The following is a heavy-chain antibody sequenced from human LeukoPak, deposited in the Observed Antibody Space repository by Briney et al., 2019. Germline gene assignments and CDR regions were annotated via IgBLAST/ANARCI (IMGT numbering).Heavy chain of an antibody. CDR1: GGTSSSYA. V-gene: IGHV1-69*04. D-gene: IGHD5-24*01. J-gene: IGHJ4*02. Sequence: SVKVSCKASGGTSSSYAISWVRQAPGQGLEWMGRIIPIFGIANYAQKFQGRVTITADKSTSTAYMELSSLRSEDTAVYYCAFPRGRSRDGYNWVFDYWGQGTLVTVSS. CDR2: IIPIFGIA. CDR3: AFPRGRSRDGYNWVFDY.